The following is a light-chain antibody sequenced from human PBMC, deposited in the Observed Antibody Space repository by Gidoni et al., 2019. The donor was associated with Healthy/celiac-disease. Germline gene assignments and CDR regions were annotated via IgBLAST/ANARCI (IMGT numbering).Light chain of an antibody. Sequence: DIQKTQSPSSLSASVGDRVTITCRASQSIRSYLNWYQQKPGKAPKPLIYSASSLQSGVPSRFSGSRAGTDFTLTISSMQPEDFATYYCQQSYSTPLVTFGEGTKVEIK. V-gene: IGKV1-39*01. J-gene: IGKJ4*01. CDR1: QSIRSY. CDR3: QQSYSTPLVT. CDR2: SAS.